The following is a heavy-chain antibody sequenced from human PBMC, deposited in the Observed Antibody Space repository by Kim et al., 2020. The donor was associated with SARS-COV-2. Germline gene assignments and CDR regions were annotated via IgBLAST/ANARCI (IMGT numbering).Heavy chain of an antibody. Sequence: ASVKVSCKASGYTFTSYSMHWVRQAPGQGLEWMGIINASGGNTKYSQKFQGRVTITRDTSTSTAYMELSSLRSEDTAVYYCARDSLVTVRAPRAGWFD. CDR3: ARDSLVTVRAPRAGWFD. CDR2: INASGGNT. J-gene: IGHJ5*01. CDR1: GYTFTSYS. D-gene: IGHD2-21*02. V-gene: IGHV1-3*01.